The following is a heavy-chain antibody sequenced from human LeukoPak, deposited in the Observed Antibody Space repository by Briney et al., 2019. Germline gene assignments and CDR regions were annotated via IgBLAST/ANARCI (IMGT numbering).Heavy chain of an antibody. CDR3: ARGATTYYYDSSGLGVFFDI. J-gene: IGHJ3*02. CDR2: IYYSEST. Sequence: PSETLSLTCTVSGGSISSGGYYWSWIRQHPGKGLEWIGYIYYSESTYYNPSLKSRVTISVDTSKNQFSLKLSSVTAADTAVYYCARGATTYYYDSSGLGVFFDIWGQGTMVTVSS. D-gene: IGHD3-22*01. V-gene: IGHV4-31*03. CDR1: GGSISSGGYY.